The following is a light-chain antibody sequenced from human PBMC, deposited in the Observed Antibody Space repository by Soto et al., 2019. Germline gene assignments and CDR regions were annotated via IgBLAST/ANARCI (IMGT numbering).Light chain of an antibody. J-gene: IGKJ4*01. V-gene: IGKV1-39*01. CDR3: QQSYSTLPLT. CDR2: AAS. Sequence: DIQMTQSPSSLSASVGDRVTITCRASQSISSYLNWYQQKPGKAPKLLIYAASSLQSGVPSRFSGGGSGTDFTLTISSLQPEDFATYYCQQSYSTLPLTFGGGTKVDIK. CDR1: QSISSY.